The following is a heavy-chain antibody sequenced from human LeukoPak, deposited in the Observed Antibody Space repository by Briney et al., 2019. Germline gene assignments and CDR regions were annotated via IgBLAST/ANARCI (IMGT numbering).Heavy chain of an antibody. CDR1: GFTFSDYY. D-gene: IGHD6-13*01. V-gene: IGHV3-11*01. Sequence: PGGSLRFSCAASGFTFSDYYMSWIRQAPGKGLEWVSYISSSGSTIYYADSVKGRFTISRDNAKNSLYLQMNSLRAEDTAVYYCARDWGRAAAGTFWFDPWGQGTLVTVSS. J-gene: IGHJ5*02. CDR3: ARDWGRAAAGTFWFDP. CDR2: ISSSGSTI.